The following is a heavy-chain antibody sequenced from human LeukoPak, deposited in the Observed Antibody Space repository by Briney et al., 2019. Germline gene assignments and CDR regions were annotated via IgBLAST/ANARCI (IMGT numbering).Heavy chain of an antibody. D-gene: IGHD6-19*01. J-gene: IGHJ3*02. Sequence: SETLSLTCTVSGGSISSGGYYWGWIRQPPGKGLEWIGSIYYSGSTYYKPSLKSRVTISVDTSKNQFSLKLSSVTAADTAVYYCARYPKSYSSGWTAFDIWGQGTMVTVSS. CDR2: IYYSGST. CDR3: ARYPKSYSSGWTAFDI. CDR1: GGSISSGGYY. V-gene: IGHV4-39*01.